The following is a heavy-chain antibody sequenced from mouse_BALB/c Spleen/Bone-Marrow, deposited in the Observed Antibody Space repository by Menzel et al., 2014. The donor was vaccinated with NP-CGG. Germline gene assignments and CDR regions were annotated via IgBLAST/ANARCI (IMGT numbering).Heavy chain of an antibody. CDR3: ARYKGYYDHDGDYFDY. V-gene: IGHV3-8*02. CDR2: ISYSGST. J-gene: IGHJ2*01. Sequence: VQLQQSGPSLVKPSQTLSLTCSATGDSITSGYWNWIRKFPGNKLEYMGYISYSGSTYYNPSLKSRISITRDTSKNQYYLQLNSVTIEDTASYYCARYKGYYDHDGDYFDYWGQGTTLTVSS. D-gene: IGHD2-4*01. CDR1: GDSITSGY.